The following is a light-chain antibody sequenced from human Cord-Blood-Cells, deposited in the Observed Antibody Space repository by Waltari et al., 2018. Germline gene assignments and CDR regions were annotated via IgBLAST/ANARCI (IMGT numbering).Light chain of an antibody. CDR3: QQYNSYPET. CDR2: DAS. J-gene: IGKJ1*01. V-gene: IGKV1-5*01. Sequence: DIQMTQSPSTLSASVGDRVTINCRASQSISSWLAWYQQKPGKAPKLLIYDASSLESGVPERFSGSGSGTEFTLTISRLQPDDFAAYYCQQYNSYPETFGQGTKVEIK. CDR1: QSISSW.